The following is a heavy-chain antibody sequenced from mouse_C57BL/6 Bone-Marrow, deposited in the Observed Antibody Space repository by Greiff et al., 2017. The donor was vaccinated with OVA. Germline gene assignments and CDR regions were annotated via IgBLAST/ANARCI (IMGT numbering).Heavy chain of an antibody. D-gene: IGHD1-1*01. CDR1: GFTFSSYG. CDR3: ASYYYGSYYFDY. V-gene: IGHV5-6*01. J-gene: IGHJ2*01. Sequence: EVHLVESGGDLVKPGGSLKLSCAASGFTFSSYGMSWVRQTPDKRLEWVATISSGGSYTYYPDSVKGRFTISRDNAKNTLYLQMSSLKSEDTAMYYCASYYYGSYYFDYWGQGTTLTVSS. CDR2: ISSGGSYT.